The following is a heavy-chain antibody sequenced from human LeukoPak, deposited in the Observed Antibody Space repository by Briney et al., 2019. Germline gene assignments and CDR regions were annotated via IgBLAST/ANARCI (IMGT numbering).Heavy chain of an antibody. D-gene: IGHD6-13*01. V-gene: IGHV3-23*01. CDR1: GFTFSSYA. CDR2: IYDNT. CDR3: AKRGSYCFDY. Sequence: PGGSLRLSCAASGFTFSSYAMSWLRQALGKGLEWVSTIYDNTYYADSVKGRFTISRDNSKNTLYLQMNSLRAEDTAVYYCAKRGSYCFDYFGQGTLVTVSS. J-gene: IGHJ4*02.